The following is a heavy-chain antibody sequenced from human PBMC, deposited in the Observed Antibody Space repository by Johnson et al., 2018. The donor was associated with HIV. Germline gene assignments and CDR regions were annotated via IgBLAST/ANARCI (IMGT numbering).Heavy chain of an antibody. CDR2: ISYDGSNK. V-gene: IGHV3-30*03. CDR1: GFTFSSYG. J-gene: IGHJ3*02. CDR3: ARDPSRSPGAFDI. Sequence: VQLVESGGGVVQPGRSLRLSCAASGFTFSSYGMHWVRQAPGKGLEWVAVISYDGSNKYYADSVKGRFTISRDNSKNTLYLQMNNLRAEDTAVYYCARDPSRSPGAFDIWGQGTMVIVSS.